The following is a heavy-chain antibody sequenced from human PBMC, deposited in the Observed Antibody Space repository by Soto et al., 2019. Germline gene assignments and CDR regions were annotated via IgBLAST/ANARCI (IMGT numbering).Heavy chain of an antibody. CDR3: AKDLMGLDDFWSGYWWTPTVDY. CDR2: ISYDGSNK. D-gene: IGHD3-3*01. CDR1: GFTFSSYG. V-gene: IGHV3-30*18. Sequence: GGSLRLSCAASGFTFSSYGMHWVRQAPGKGLEWVAVISYDGSNKYYADSVKGRFTISRDNSKNTLYLQMNSLRAEDTAVYYCAKDLMGLDDFWSGYWWTPTVDYWGQGTLVTVSS. J-gene: IGHJ4*02.